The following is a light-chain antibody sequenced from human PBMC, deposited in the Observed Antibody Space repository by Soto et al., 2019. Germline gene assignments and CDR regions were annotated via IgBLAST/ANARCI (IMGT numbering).Light chain of an antibody. CDR3: QQYGYSPDRERWT. J-gene: IGKJ1*01. CDR1: QSVSSCC. CDR2: GAS. Sequence: EIVLTQSPGTLSLSPGERATLSCRASQSVSSCCLAWYQQKPGPAPRLLIYGASSRATGIPDRVSGSGSGTDFTLTISGLEPEDFAVYYGQQYGYSPDRERWTFGQGTKVYIK. V-gene: IGKV3-20*01.